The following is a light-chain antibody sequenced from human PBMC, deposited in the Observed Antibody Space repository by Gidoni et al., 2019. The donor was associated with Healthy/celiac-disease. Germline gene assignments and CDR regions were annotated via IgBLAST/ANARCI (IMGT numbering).Light chain of an antibody. Sequence: DIQMTQSPSSLSASVGDRVTITCQASQDISNYLNWYQQKPGKAPKLLIYDASNLETGVPSRFSGSGSGTDFTLTISSLQPEDIATYYCQQYDNLPGYTFGQGTKLEIK. J-gene: IGKJ2*01. V-gene: IGKV1-33*01. CDR3: QQYDNLPGYT. CDR2: DAS. CDR1: QDISNY.